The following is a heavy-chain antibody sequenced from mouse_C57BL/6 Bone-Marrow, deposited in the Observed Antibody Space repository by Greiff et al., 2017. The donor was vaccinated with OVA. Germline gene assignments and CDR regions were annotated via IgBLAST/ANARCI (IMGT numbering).Heavy chain of an antibody. D-gene: IGHD1-1*01. Sequence: VQLKESGPGLVQPSQSLSITCTVSGFSLTSYGVHWVRQSPGKGLEWLGVIWSGGSTDYNAAFISRLSISKDNSKSQVFFKMNSLQADDTAIYYCARNFYYYGRRYFDVWGTGTTVTVSS. CDR3: ARNFYYYGRRYFDV. J-gene: IGHJ1*03. CDR1: GFSLTSYG. V-gene: IGHV2-2*01. CDR2: IWSGGST.